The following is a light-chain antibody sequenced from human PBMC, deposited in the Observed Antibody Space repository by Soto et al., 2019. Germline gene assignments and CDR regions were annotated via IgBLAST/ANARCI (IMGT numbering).Light chain of an antibody. Sequence: DLQLTQSPATLSASVGSRVTITCRASQSISRWLAWYQQKPGKAPKLLLHKASTFRIGVPARFIGSGSGTEFTITSSSLQSGDFATYFCQQYSTSPYTCGQGPNLEIK. V-gene: IGKV1-5*03. CDR1: QSISRW. CDR2: KAS. CDR3: QQYSTSPYT. J-gene: IGKJ2*01.